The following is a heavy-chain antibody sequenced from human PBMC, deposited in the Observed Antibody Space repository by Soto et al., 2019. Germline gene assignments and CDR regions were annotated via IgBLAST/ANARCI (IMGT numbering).Heavy chain of an antibody. CDR3: ARDYSSSWYGGPMVDP. J-gene: IGHJ5*02. V-gene: IGHV3-7*01. CDR1: GFTFSSYW. CDR2: IKQDGSEK. D-gene: IGHD6-13*01. Sequence: GGSLRLSCAASGFTFSSYWMSWVRQAPGKGLEWVANIKQDGSEKYYVDSVKGRFTISRDNAKNSLYLQMNSLRAEDTAVYYCARDYSSSWYGGPMVDPWGHGTLVTVSS.